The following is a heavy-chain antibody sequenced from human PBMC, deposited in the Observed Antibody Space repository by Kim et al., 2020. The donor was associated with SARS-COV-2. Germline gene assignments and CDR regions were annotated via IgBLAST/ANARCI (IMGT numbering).Heavy chain of an antibody. V-gene: IGHV1-69*08. J-gene: IGHJ4*02. CDR2: IVPMLDKT. CDR3: ARVASLLGEDY. Sequence: SVKVSCKASGGTFNSYTLSWVRQAPGKGLEWMGRIVPMLDKTDYAQKFQGRFTITADESTSTVFMELSSLRSEDTAIYYCARVASLLGEDYWGQGTLVTVSS. D-gene: IGHD3-16*01. CDR1: GGTFNSYT.